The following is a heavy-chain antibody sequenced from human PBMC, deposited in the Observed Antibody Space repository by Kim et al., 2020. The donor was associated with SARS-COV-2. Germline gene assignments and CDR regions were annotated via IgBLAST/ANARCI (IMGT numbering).Heavy chain of an antibody. CDR3: ASSEPIIFGTLKFDP. D-gene: IGHD3-9*01. Sequence: GGSLRLSCAASGFRFSTSWMHWVRQAPGKGLVWVSRVDPYGGLRTYPDSVKGRFTISRDNAKNTLYLQMNSLRVEDTAVYYCASSEPIIFGTLKFDPWGRGTLVTASS. V-gene: IGHV3-74*03. J-gene: IGHJ5*02. CDR1: GFRFSTSW. CDR2: VDPYGGLR.